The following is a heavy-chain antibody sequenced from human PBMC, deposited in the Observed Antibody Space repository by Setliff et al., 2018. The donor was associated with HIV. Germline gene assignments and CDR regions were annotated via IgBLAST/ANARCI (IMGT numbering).Heavy chain of an antibody. Sequence: ASVKVSCKASGYTFTSYAMNWVRQAPGQGLEWMGWINTNTGNPTYAQGFTGRFVFSLDTSVNTAYLQISSLKAEDTAVYYCARGPPLQRYYYYMDVWGKGTTVTVSS. J-gene: IGHJ6*03. CDR1: GYTFTSYA. CDR2: INTNTGNP. CDR3: ARGPPLQRYYYYMDV. V-gene: IGHV7-4-1*02.